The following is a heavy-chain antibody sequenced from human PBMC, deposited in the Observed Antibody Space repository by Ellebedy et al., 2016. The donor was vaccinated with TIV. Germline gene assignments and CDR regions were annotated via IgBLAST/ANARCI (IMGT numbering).Heavy chain of an antibody. CDR3: AILGRQFDSDSGSFS. V-gene: IGHV3-74*01. J-gene: IGHJ1*01. CDR1: GFTFSEYW. CDR2: INDDGTDT. D-gene: IGHD3-10*01. Sequence: GGSLRLXXAASGFTFSEYWIHWVRQAPGQGLVWVSRINDDGTDTAYVDSVKGRFTISRDNAKNTLYLQMNSLRAEDTAVYYCAILGRQFDSDSGSFSWGLGTLVTVSS.